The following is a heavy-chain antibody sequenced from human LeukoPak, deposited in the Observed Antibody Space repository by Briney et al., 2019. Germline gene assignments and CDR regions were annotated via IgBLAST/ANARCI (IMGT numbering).Heavy chain of an antibody. J-gene: IGHJ5*02. D-gene: IGHD3-10*01. V-gene: IGHV1-2*02. CDR2: INPNSGGT. Sequence: ASVKVSCKASGYTFTGYYMHWVRQAPGQGLEWMGWINPNSGGTNYAQKFQGRVTMTRDTSISTAYMELSRLRSDDTAVYYCATGAYYYGSGKNWFDPWGQGTLVTVSS. CDR1: GYTFTGYY. CDR3: ATGAYYYGSGKNWFDP.